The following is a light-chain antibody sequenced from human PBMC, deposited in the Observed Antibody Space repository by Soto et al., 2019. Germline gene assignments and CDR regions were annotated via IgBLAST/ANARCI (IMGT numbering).Light chain of an antibody. CDR3: SSYAASNNFYFV. Sequence: QSALTQPPSASGSPGQSVTISCTGTSSDVGGYNYVSWYQQYPGRAPKLIIYEVTKRPSGVPDRFSGSKSGNTAPLTVSGLQAEDEADYYCSSYAASNNFYFVFGGGTKVTVL. J-gene: IGLJ3*02. V-gene: IGLV2-8*01. CDR1: SSDVGGYNY. CDR2: EVT.